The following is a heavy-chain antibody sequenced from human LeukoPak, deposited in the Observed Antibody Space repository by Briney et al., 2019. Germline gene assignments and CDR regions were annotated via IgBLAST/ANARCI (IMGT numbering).Heavy chain of an antibody. CDR2: ISGTGDDT. CDR3: AKEPHYYYDSSGYYDY. CDR1: GFIFGDYA. D-gene: IGHD3-22*01. Sequence: GSLRLSCEASGFIFGDYALSWVRQAPGEGLEWVSAISGTGDDTYYADSVKGRFTISRDNSKNTLYLQMNSLRAEDTAVYYCAKEPHYYYDSSGYYDYWGQGTLVTVSS. J-gene: IGHJ4*02. V-gene: IGHV3-23*01.